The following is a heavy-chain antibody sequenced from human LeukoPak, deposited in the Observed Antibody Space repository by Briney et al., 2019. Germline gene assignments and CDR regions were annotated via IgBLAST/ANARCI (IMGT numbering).Heavy chain of an antibody. CDR2: IGTAGDT. J-gene: IGHJ3*02. Sequence: GGSLRLSCAASGFTFSSYDMHWVRQATGKGLEWVSAIGTAGDTYYPGSVKGRFTISRENAKNSLYLQMNSLRAGDTAVYYCAKEYSSSIGRAFDIWAKGQWSPSLQ. CDR1: GFTFSSYD. V-gene: IGHV3-13*01. D-gene: IGHD6-6*01. CDR3: AKEYSSSIGRAFDI.